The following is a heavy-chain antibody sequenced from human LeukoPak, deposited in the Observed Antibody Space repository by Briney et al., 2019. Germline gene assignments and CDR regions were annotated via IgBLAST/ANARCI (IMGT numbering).Heavy chain of an antibody. Sequence: GASVKVSCKASGYIFTSNAMNWVRQAPGQGLEWIGWINTXXGXXLXXXXXXXXFVFSLDTSASTAFLQISSLEAEDTAVYYCAIXDSXNWYLHWGQGTLVTVSS. V-gene: IGHV7-4-1*02. CDR2: INTXXGXX. D-gene: IGHD3-22*01. J-gene: IGHJ5*02. CDR3: AIXDSXNWYLH. CDR1: GYIFTSNA.